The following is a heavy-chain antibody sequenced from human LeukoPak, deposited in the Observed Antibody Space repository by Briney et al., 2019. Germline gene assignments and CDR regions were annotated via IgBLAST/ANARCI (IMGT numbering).Heavy chain of an antibody. CDR2: IKQDGSET. D-gene: IGHD4-17*01. CDR1: GFTFTNNF. J-gene: IGHJ4*02. CDR3: ARASTGSYGDYSDPAPDY. V-gene: IGHV3-7*01. Sequence: GGSLRLSCAASGFTFTNNFMSWVRQVPGKGLEWVANIKQDGSETTYVDSVRGRFTIFRDNAKDSVYLQMNSLRAEDTAVYYCARASTGSYGDYSDPAPDYWGQGTLVTVSS.